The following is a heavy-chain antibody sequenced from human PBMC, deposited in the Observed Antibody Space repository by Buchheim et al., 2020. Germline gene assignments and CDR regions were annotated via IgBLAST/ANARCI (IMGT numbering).Heavy chain of an antibody. D-gene: IGHD5-12*01. CDR2: ISYDGSNK. V-gene: IGHV3-30*18. CDR1: GFTFSSYG. CDR3: AKVNVRYEKGGFAFDI. J-gene: IGHJ3*02. Sequence: QVQLVESGGGVVQPGRSLRLSCAASGFTFSSYGMHWVRQAPGKGLEWVAVISYDGSNKYYADSVKGRFTISRDNSKNTLYLQMNSLRAEDTAVYYCAKVNVRYEKGGFAFDIWGQGT.